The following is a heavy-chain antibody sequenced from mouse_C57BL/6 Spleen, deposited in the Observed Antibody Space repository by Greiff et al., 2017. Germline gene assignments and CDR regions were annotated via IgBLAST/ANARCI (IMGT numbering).Heavy chain of an antibody. CDR2: ISYDGSN. D-gene: IGHD1-1*01. J-gene: IGHJ4*01. CDR1: GYSITSGYY. CDR3: ASSTVVANAMDY. Sequence: EVQLQESGPGLVKPSQSPSLTCSVTGYSITSGYYWNWIRQFPGNKLEWMGYISYDGSNNYNPSLKNRISITRDTSKNQFFLKLNSVTTEDTATYYCASSTVVANAMDYWGQGTSVTVSS. V-gene: IGHV3-6*01.